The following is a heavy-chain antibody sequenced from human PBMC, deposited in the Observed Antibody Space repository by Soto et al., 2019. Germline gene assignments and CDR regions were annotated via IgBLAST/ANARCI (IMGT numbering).Heavy chain of an antibody. D-gene: IGHD6-6*01. CDR1: GGTFSSYA. J-gene: IGHJ6*02. CDR3: ARMDIAARLRGRGYGIDV. Sequence: GASVKVSCKASGGTFSSYAISWVRQAPGQGLEWMGGIIPIFGTANYAQKFQGRVTITADKSTRTAYMELSSLRSEDTAVYYCARMDIAARLRGRGYGIDVWGQGTTVTVSS. CDR2: IIPIFGTA. V-gene: IGHV1-69*06.